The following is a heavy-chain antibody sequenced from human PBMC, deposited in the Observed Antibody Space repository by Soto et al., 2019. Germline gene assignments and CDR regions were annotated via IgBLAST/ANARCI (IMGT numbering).Heavy chain of an antibody. Sequence: LRLSCAASGFTFSSYAMHWVRQAPGKGLEWVAVISYDGSNKYYADSVKGRFTISRDNSKNTLYLQMNSLRAEDTAVYYCAREGHGRSSFDYWGQGTLVTVSS. CDR1: GFTFSSYA. CDR2: ISYDGSNK. J-gene: IGHJ4*02. CDR3: AREGHGRSSFDY. V-gene: IGHV3-30-3*01.